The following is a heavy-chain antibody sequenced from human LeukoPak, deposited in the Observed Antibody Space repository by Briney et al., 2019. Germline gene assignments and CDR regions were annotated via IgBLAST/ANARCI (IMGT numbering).Heavy chain of an antibody. CDR1: GYTFTSYG. V-gene: IGHV1-18*01. Sequence: VASVKVSCKASGYTFTSYGISWVRQAPGQGLEWMGWISAYNGNTNYAQKLQGRVTMTTDTSTRTAYMELRSLRSDDTAVYYCARDSLYHYDRSGPGAFDICGHGTMGSVSS. J-gene: IGHJ3*02. CDR2: ISAYNGNT. D-gene: IGHD3-22*01. CDR3: ARDSLYHYDRSGPGAFDI.